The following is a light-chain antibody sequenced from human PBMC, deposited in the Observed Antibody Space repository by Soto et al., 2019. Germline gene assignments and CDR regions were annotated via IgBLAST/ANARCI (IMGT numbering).Light chain of an antibody. CDR3: SSYAASDSFVV. V-gene: IGLV2-14*01. CDR1: SSDVGGYNY. CDR2: EVT. Sequence: QSVLTQPASVSGSPGQSITISCTGTSSDVGGYNYVSWYQQHPGKAPKLLIYEVTLRPSGVSNHFSGSKSGNTASLTISGRRADDEADFYCSSYAASDSFVVFGGGTKLTVL. J-gene: IGLJ2*01.